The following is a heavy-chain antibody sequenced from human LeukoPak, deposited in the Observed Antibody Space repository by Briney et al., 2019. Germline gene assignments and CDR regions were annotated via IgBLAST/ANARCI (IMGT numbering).Heavy chain of an antibody. J-gene: IGHJ3*02. V-gene: IGHV4-59*01. D-gene: IGHD1-14*01. Sequence: ASETLSLTCTVSGGSISSYYWSWIRQPPGKGLEWIGHIYYSGSTNYNPSLKSRVTISADTSKNQFSLKLSSVTAADTAVYYCARDPGRDAFDIWGQGTMVTVSS. CDR3: ARDPGRDAFDI. CDR2: IYYSGST. CDR1: GGSISSYY.